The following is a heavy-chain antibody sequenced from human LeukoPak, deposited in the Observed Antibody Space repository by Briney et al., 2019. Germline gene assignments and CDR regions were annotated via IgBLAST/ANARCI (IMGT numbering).Heavy chain of an antibody. J-gene: IGHJ4*02. CDR3: AIYNWNNQREIDY. V-gene: IGHV3-7*01. CDR1: GFTFSGHW. D-gene: IGHD1/OR15-1a*01. Sequence: GGSLRLSCEASGFTFSGHWMSWVRQAPGKGLEWVANIKHDGGETYYLDSMRGRFTISRDNTKNSLYLQMNSLRAEDTAVYHCAIYNWNNQREIDYWGQGTLVTVSS. CDR2: IKHDGGET.